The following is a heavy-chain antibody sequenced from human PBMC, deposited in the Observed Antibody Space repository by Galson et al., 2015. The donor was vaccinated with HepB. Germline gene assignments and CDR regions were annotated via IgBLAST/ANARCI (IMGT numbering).Heavy chain of an antibody. V-gene: IGHV3-48*01. J-gene: IGHJ5*02. Sequence: SLRLSCAASGFTFNIYSMNWVRQAPGKGLEWVSYISSSNVTIYYADSVRGRFTISRDDAKNSLYLQMNSLRAEDTAVYYCARGGMGSSWVNWFDPWGQGTLVIVSS. D-gene: IGHD6-13*01. CDR1: GFTFNIYS. CDR3: ARGGMGSSWVNWFDP. CDR2: ISSSNVTI.